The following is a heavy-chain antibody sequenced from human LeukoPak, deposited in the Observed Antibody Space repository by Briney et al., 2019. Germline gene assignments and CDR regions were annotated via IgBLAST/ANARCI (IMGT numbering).Heavy chain of an antibody. D-gene: IGHD1-26*01. CDR2: IYYSGST. CDR3: ARVYSGIAGTWYFDL. Sequence: SETLSLTCTVSGGSISSSSYYWGWIRQPPGKGLEWIGRIYYSGSTYYKPSLKSRVTISVDTSKNQFSLKLSSVTAADTAVYYCARVYSGIAGTWYFDLWGRGTLVTVSS. J-gene: IGHJ2*01. V-gene: IGHV4-39*07. CDR1: GGSISSSSYY.